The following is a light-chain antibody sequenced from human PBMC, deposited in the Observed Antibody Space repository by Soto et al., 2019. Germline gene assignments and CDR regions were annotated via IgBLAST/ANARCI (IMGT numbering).Light chain of an antibody. Sequence: EIVMTQSPGTLSVSPGERATLFCRASQSVRSSLAWYQQKPGQAPRLFIYDASTRATGIPARFSGGGSGTEFTLTISSLQSEDFAVYYCQQYNSWPETFGQGTKVEIK. CDR3: QQYNSWPET. V-gene: IGKV3-15*01. J-gene: IGKJ1*01. CDR1: QSVRSS. CDR2: DAS.